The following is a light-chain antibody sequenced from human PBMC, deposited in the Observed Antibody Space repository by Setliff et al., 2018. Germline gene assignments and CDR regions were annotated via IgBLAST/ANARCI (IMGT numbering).Light chain of an antibody. CDR2: DVN. CDR1: SSDVGGYNY. CDR3: TSYASGSTYVV. Sequence: QSALTQPASVSGSPGQSITISCTGTSSDVGGYNYVSWYQEHPRQAPKLMIYDVNKRPSGVSYRFSGSKSGNTASLTISGLQAGDEADYFCTSYASGSTYVVFGGGTKVTVL. J-gene: IGLJ2*01. V-gene: IGLV2-14*03.